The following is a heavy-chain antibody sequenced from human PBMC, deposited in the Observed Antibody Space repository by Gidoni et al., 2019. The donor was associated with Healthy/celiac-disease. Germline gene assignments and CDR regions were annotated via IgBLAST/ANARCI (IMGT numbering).Heavy chain of an antibody. CDR3: ARGAAASLASAFDI. CDR1: GFTFSSYA. D-gene: IGHD6-13*01. J-gene: IGHJ3*02. V-gene: IGHV3-30-3*01. Sequence: QVQLVESGGGVVQPGRSLRLSCAASGFTFSSYAMNWVRQAPGKGLEWVAVISYDGSNKYYADSVKGRFTISRDNSKNTLYLQMNSLRAEDTAVYYCARGAAASLASAFDIWGQGTMVTVSS. CDR2: ISYDGSNK.